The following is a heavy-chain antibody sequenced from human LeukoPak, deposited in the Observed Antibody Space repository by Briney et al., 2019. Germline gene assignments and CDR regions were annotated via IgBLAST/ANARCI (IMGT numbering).Heavy chain of an antibody. V-gene: IGHV1-2*02. D-gene: IGHD3-16*01. Sequence: ASVKVSCKASGYTFTGYYMHWVRQAPGQGLEWMGWINPNSGGTNYAQKFQGRVTMTRDTAISTAYMELSRLRSDDTAVYYCVRDHYVSGNYVLDDYWGQGTLVTVSS. CDR2: INPNSGGT. CDR1: GYTFTGYY. CDR3: VRDHYVSGNYVLDDY. J-gene: IGHJ4*02.